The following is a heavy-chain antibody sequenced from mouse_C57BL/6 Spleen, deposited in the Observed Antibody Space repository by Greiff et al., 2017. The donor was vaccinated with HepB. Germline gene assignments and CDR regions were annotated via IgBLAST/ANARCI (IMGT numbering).Heavy chain of an antibody. J-gene: IGHJ4*01. CDR1: GYTFTSYW. D-gene: IGHD3-2*02. V-gene: IGHV1-5*01. CDR2: IYPGNSDT. CDR3: TRKGKSSGYDYAMDY. Sequence: EVQLQQSGTVLARPGASVKMSCKTSGYTFTSYWMHWVKQRPGQGLEWIGAIYPGNSDTSYNQKFKGKAKLTAVTSASTAYMEPSSLTNEDSAVYYCTRKGKSSGYDYAMDYWGQGTSVTVSS.